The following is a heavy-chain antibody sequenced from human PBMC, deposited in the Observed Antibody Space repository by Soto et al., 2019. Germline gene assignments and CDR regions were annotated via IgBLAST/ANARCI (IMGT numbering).Heavy chain of an antibody. V-gene: IGHV3-74*01. D-gene: IGHD6-13*01. J-gene: IGHJ4*02. CDR1: GFTSSNYW. CDR3: ARDCGIAAPLGY. Sequence: PGVSLRLSCAPSGFTSSNYWMHRVRQAPGQGLVWVSRIKSDGSSTSYADSVKGRFTISRDNAKNTLYLQMNSLRAEDTAVYYCARDCGIAAPLGYWGQGP. CDR2: IKSDGSST.